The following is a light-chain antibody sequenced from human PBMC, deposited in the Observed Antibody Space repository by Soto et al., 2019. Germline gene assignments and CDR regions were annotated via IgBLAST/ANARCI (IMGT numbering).Light chain of an antibody. CDR1: QSVSSY. J-gene: IGKJ1*01. V-gene: IGKV3-11*01. CDR3: QQRSNWWT. CDR2: DAS. Sequence: EIVLTQSPATLSLSPVERATLSCRASQSVSSYLAWYQQKPGQAPRLLIYDASNRATGIPARFSGSGSGTYFTRTISSLEPEAFAVYYCQQRSNWWTFGQGTKVEIK.